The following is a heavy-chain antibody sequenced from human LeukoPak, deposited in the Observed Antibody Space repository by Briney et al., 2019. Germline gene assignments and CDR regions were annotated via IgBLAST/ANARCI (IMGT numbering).Heavy chain of an antibody. V-gene: IGHV7-4-1*01. CDR2: INTNTGDP. Sequence: ASVKVSCKASGYTFTSYAMNWVRQAPGQGLEWMGWINTNTGDPIYARGFKGRFVLSVDKSVNTAYLEIASLKTEDNAVYYCARSSRGVIGLLDYWGQGTLVTVSS. J-gene: IGHJ4*02. CDR3: ARSSRGVIGLLDY. CDR1: GYTFTSYA. D-gene: IGHD3-10*01.